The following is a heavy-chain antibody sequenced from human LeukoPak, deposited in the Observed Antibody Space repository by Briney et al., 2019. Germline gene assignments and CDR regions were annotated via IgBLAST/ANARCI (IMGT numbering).Heavy chain of an antibody. CDR2: ISYDGDYK. J-gene: IGHJ4*02. D-gene: IGHD3-3*01. CDR3: AVERSGSSPSD. V-gene: IGHV3-30-3*01. Sequence: PGGSLRLSCAASGFTFSTNAMHWVRQAPGKGLEWVSVISYDGDYKKYTDPVKGRFTISRDNSKNTLYLQMNSLRAEDTALYYCAVERSGSSPSDWGQGTLVTVSS. CDR1: GFTFSTNA.